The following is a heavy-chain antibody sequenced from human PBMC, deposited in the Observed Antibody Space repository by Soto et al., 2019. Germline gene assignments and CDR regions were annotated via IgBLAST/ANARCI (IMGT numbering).Heavy chain of an antibody. V-gene: IGHV3-49*03. J-gene: IGHJ4*02. Sequence: GGSLRLSCTASGFTFGDYAMSWFRQAPGKGLEWVGFIRSKAYGGTTEYAASVKGRFTISRDDSKSIAYLQMNSLKTEDTAVYYCARDGSSGDFDYWGQGTLVTVSS. CDR1: GFTFGDYA. D-gene: IGHD3-10*01. CDR2: IRSKAYGGTT. CDR3: ARDGSSGDFDY.